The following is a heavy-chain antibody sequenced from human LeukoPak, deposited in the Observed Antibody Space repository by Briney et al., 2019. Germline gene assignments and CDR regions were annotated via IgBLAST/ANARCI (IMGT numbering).Heavy chain of an antibody. D-gene: IGHD6-19*01. V-gene: IGHV4-59*01. Sequence: SETLSLTCTVSGGSISSYYWSWIRQPPGKGLEWIGYIYYSGSTNYNPSLKSRATIPVDTSKNQFSLKLSSVTAADTAVYYCARAGSIAVAGTFGWFDPWGQGTLVTVSS. CDR2: IYYSGST. J-gene: IGHJ5*02. CDR1: GGSISSYY. CDR3: ARAGSIAVAGTFGWFDP.